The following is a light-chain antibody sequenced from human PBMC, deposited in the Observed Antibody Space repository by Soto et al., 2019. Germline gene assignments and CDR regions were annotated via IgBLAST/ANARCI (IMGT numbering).Light chain of an antibody. CDR1: SSNIGSNT. J-gene: IGLJ7*01. V-gene: IGLV1-44*01. Sequence: QSVLTQPPSASGTPGQRVSISCSGSSSNIGSNTVRWYQHLPGTAPRLLIYNNIQRPSGVPDRFSGSKSGTSASLAISGLQSEDEAGYYCAVWDDSLDGHAVFGGGTQLTVL. CDR3: AVWDDSLDGHAV. CDR2: NNI.